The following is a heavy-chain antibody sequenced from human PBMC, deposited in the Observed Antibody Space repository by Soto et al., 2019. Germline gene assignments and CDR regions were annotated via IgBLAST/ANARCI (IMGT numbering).Heavy chain of an antibody. J-gene: IGHJ6*02. CDR3: ARDLVASGYYYYYGMDV. CDR2: ISAYNGNT. D-gene: IGHD5-12*01. V-gene: IGHV1-18*04. Sequence: ASVKVSCKASGYTFTSYGISWVRQAPGQGLEWMGWISAYNGNTNYAQKLQGRVTMATDTSTSTAYMELRSLRSDDTAVYYCARDLVASGYYYYYGMDVWGQGTTVSVS. CDR1: GYTFTSYG.